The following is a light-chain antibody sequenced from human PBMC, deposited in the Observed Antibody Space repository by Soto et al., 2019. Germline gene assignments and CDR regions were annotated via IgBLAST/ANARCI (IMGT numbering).Light chain of an antibody. J-gene: IGLJ1*01. CDR2: EVS. CDR3: SSYTSSRSLV. V-gene: IGLV2-14*01. CDR1: SSDIGGYNY. Sequence: QSVLTQPASVSGSPGQSITISCTGTSSDIGGYNYVSWYQQHPGKAPKLMIYEVSNRPSGVSNRFSGSTSGNTASLTISGLQAEDEADYYCSSYTSSRSLVFGTGTKVTGL.